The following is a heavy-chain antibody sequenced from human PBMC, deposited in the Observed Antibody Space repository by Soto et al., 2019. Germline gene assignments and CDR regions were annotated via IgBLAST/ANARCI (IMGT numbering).Heavy chain of an antibody. J-gene: IGHJ4*02. CDR2: IIKDGSEK. CDR3: VRDWGGLRY. CDR1: GFTFSNYW. Sequence: EVQLVESGGGLVQPGGSLRLSCAASGFTFSNYWMSWVRQAPGKGPEWVANIIKDGSEKSYVDSVKGRFTISRDNAKNSPYLEMNSLRVEDTAVYYCVRDWGGLRYWGQGTLVTVSS. V-gene: IGHV3-7*03. D-gene: IGHD3-10*01.